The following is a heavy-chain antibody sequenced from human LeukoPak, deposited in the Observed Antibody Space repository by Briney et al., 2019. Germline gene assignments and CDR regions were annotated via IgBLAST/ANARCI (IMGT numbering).Heavy chain of an antibody. J-gene: IGHJ6*02. CDR1: GCTFTSYY. Sequence: ASVKVSCKASGCTFTSYYMHWVRQAPGQGLEWMGIINPSGGSTSYAQKFQGRVTMTWDTSTSTVYMELSSLRSEDTAVYYCAREEWLVQRTYYYYGMDVWGQGTTVTVSS. D-gene: IGHD6-19*01. CDR2: INPSGGST. CDR3: AREEWLVQRTYYYYGMDV. V-gene: IGHV1-46*01.